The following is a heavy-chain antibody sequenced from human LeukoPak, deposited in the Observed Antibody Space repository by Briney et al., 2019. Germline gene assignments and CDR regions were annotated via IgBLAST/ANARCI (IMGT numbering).Heavy chain of an antibody. CDR2: IYTGGDT. Sequence: GGSLRLSCAASGFTFSTNYMTWVRQTPGQGLEWGSVIYTGGDTYYADSVAGRFSIFRENSKNTVYLQMNSLRAEDTAVYCCARGPDQPLLKAGGQGPLVTVS. CDR3: ARGPDQPLLKA. V-gene: IGHV3-53*01. J-gene: IGHJ4*02. CDR1: GFTFSTNY. D-gene: IGHD2-2*01.